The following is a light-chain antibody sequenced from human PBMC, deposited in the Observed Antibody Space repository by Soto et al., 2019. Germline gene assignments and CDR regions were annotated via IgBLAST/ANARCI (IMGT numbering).Light chain of an antibody. CDR1: NSDVGSSVY. Sequence: QSVLTQPASVSGSPGQSISFSCAGSNSDVGSSVYVSWYRQHPGKAPQLIIYEVNKRPSGVSNRFSGTKSGNTASLTISGLQPDDEADYYCSSYTSSSTVVFGGGTKLTVL. J-gene: IGLJ2*01. CDR2: EVN. V-gene: IGLV2-14*01. CDR3: SSYTSSSTVV.